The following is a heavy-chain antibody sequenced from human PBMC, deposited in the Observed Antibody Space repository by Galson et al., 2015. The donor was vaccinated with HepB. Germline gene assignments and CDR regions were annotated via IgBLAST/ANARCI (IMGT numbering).Heavy chain of an antibody. CDR2: IRNKAYGETR. Sequence: SLRLSCAASGFTFGDYDLSWVRQAPGKGLEWVGFIRNKAYGETREHAASVKGRFTISRDDSKSIAYLQMNSLKTEDTAVYYCTRDRKAGGMDVWGQGTTVTVSS. V-gene: IGHV3-49*04. CDR1: GFTFGDYD. CDR3: TRDRKAGGMDV. J-gene: IGHJ6*02.